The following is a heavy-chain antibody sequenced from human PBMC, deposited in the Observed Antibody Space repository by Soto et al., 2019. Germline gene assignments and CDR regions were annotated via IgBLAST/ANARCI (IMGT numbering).Heavy chain of an antibody. J-gene: IGHJ5*02. Sequence: PSETLSLTCTVSGGSISSAGYYWSWIRQHPGKGLEWIGYIYYSGSTYYNPSLKSRVTISVDTSKNQFSLKLSSVTAADTAVYYCARSSWDWFDPWGQGTLVTVSS. CDR3: ARSSWDWFDP. D-gene: IGHD6-6*01. CDR2: IYYSGST. CDR1: GGSISSAGYY. V-gene: IGHV4-31*03.